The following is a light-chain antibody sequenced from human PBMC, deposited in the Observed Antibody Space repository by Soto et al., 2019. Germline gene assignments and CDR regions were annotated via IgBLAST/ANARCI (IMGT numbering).Light chain of an antibody. CDR2: EVI. V-gene: IGLV2-14*03. CDR3: SSYTTSSTRV. Sequence: QSVLTQPASVSGSPGQSITISCTGTSSDVGAYDFVSWYQQHPDKAPKLMIYEVIYRPSGVSNRFSGSQSVNTAPLTISWLQAEDEGDYYCSSYTTSSTRVFGTGTKLTVL. J-gene: IGLJ1*01. CDR1: SSDVGAYDF.